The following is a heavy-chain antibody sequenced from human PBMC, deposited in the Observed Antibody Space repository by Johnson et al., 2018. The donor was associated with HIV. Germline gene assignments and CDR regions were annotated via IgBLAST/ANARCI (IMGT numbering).Heavy chain of an antibody. CDR1: GFTFDDYG. CDR2: ISGSGGST. D-gene: IGHD4-23*01. J-gene: IGHJ3*01. Sequence: VQLVESGGGVVRPGGSLRLSCAASGFTFDDYGMSWVRQAPGKGLEWVSGISGSGGSTYYADSVKGRFTISRDNSKDTLYLQMHSLRPEDTALYYCARDPPYGGNPSAFDVWGQGTMVTVSS. CDR3: ARDPPYGGNPSAFDV. V-gene: IGHV3-20*04.